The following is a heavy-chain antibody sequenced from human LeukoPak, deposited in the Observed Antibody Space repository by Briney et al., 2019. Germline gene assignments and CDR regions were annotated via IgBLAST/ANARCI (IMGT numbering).Heavy chain of an antibody. CDR2: VYSGGST. CDR3: ARLANPSGYWD. D-gene: IGHD3-22*01. V-gene: IGHV3-53*01. CDR1: GFTVITNY. Sequence: GGSLRLSCAASGFTVITNYMNWVRQAPGKGLEWVSVVYSGGSTFYADSVKGRFTISRDNSKNTLYLQMNSLRVEDTAVYYCARLANPSGYWDWGQGTLVTVSS. J-gene: IGHJ4*02.